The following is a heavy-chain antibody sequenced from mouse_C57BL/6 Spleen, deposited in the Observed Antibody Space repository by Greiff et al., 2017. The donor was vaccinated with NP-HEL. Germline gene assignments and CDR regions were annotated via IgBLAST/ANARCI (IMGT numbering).Heavy chain of an antibody. J-gene: IGHJ2*01. D-gene: IGHD1-1*01. CDR3: ARRHYDSDY. CDR2: IYPGDGDT. Sequence: VQLVESGPELVKPGASVKISCKASGYAFSSSWMNWVKQRPGKGLEWIGRIYPGDGDTNYNGKFKGKATLTADTSSSTAYMQLSSLTSEDSAVYYCARRHYDSDYWGKGTTLTVSS. V-gene: IGHV1-82*01. CDR1: GYAFSSSW.